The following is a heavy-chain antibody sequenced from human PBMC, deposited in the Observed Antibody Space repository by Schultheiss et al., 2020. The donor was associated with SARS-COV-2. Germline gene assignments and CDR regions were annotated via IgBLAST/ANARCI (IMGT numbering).Heavy chain of an antibody. V-gene: IGHV3-48*04. CDR1: GFTFSSYS. Sequence: GGSLRLSCAASGFTFSSYSMNWVRQAPGKGLEWVSYISSSGSTIYYADSVKGRFTISRDNAKNSLFLQMNSLRAEDTAVYYCARAGNSGYDSGYYYGMDVWGQGTTVTVSS. D-gene: IGHD5-12*01. CDR2: ISSSGSTI. J-gene: IGHJ6*02. CDR3: ARAGNSGYDSGYYYGMDV.